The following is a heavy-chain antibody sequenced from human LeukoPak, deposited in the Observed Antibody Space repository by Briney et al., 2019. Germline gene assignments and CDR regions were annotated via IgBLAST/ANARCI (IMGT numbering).Heavy chain of an antibody. Sequence: PGGSLRLSCAASGFTFSGSAMHWVRQASGKGLEWVGRIRTKSNNYATTYGPSVKGRFTISRDDSKNTAYLQMNSLKTEDTAVYYCANYDNSGNYYVNYWGQGTLVTVSS. CDR2: IRTKSNNYAT. V-gene: IGHV3-73*01. J-gene: IGHJ4*02. D-gene: IGHD3-22*01. CDR3: ANYDNSGNYYVNY. CDR1: GFTFSGSA.